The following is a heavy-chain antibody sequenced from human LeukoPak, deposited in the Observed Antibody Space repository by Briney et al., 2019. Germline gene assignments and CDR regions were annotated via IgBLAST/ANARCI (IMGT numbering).Heavy chain of an antibody. Sequence: GGSLRLSCAASGFTFSSYGMSWVRQAPGQGLELVSVISNSGSSTDYADSVKCRFTISRDNSKNTLYLQMNSLRAEDTAVYYCARDGIVVVPAAHFDYWGQGTLVTVSS. CDR2: ISNSGSST. V-gene: IGHV3-23*01. CDR3: ARDGIVVVPAAHFDY. J-gene: IGHJ4*02. CDR1: GFTFSSYG. D-gene: IGHD2-2*01.